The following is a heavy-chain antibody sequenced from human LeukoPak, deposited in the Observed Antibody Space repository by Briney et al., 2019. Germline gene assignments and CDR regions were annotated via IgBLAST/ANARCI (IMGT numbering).Heavy chain of an antibody. CDR2: ISYSGST. CDR3: ARGRWWFAGRPPHYMDF. CDR1: GGSLSPYY. V-gene: IGHV4-59*12. J-gene: IGHJ6*03. Sequence: SETLSLTCTVSGGSLSPYYWSWIRQSPGRGLEWIGYISYSGSTNSHPSLKSRVTISVDTSKNQFSLKLSSVTAADTAVYYCARGRWWFAGRPPHYMDFWGKGTTVTVSS. D-gene: IGHD6-6*01.